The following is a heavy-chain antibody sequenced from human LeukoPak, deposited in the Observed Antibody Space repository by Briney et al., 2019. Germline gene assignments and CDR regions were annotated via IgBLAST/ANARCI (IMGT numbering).Heavy chain of an antibody. V-gene: IGHV1-58*02. CDR2: IVVGSGNT. CDR3: AKGAQLRYFDWLLGYYFDY. D-gene: IGHD3-9*01. Sequence: ASVKVSCKASGFTFTSSAMQWVRQARGQRLEWIGWIVVGSGNTNYAQKFQERVTITRDMSTSTAYMELSSLRSEDTAVYYCAKGAQLRYFDWLLGYYFDYWGQGTLVTVSS. J-gene: IGHJ4*02. CDR1: GFTFTSSA.